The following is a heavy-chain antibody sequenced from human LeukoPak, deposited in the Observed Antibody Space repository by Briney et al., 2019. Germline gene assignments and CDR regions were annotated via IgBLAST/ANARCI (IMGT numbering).Heavy chain of an antibody. CDR3: ARGLGYCSGGSCHSEWFDP. J-gene: IGHJ5*02. D-gene: IGHD2-15*01. CDR1: GFTFSAYW. V-gene: IGHV3-74*01. CDR2: MNGGGSST. Sequence: PGGSLRLSCAASGFTFSAYWMHWVRQAPGKGLVWVSRMNGGGSSTNYADSVKGRFTISRDNAKNTLYMQMNSLRVEDTAVYYCARGLGYCSGGSCHSEWFDPWGQGTLVTVSS.